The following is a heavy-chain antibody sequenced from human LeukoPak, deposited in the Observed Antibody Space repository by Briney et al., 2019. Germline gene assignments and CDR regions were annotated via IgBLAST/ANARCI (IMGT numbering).Heavy chain of an antibody. Sequence: PSETLSLTCAVYGGSFSGYYWSWIRQPPGKGLEWIGEINHSGSTNYNPSLKSRVTISVDTSKNQFSLKLSSVTAADTAVYYCARAQEWEPPDYWGQGTLVTVSS. J-gene: IGHJ4*02. CDR1: GGSFSGYY. CDR3: ARAQEWEPPDY. V-gene: IGHV4-34*01. D-gene: IGHD1-26*01. CDR2: INHSGST.